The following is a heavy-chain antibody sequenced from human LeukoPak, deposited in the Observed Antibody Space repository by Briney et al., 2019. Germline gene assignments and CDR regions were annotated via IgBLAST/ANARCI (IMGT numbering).Heavy chain of an antibody. D-gene: IGHD3-9*01. V-gene: IGHV3-23*01. Sequence: GGSLRLSCAASGFTFSSHGMSWVRQAPGKGLEWVSAISGSGGSSFYADSVKGRFTISRDNSKNTLYLQMNSLRAEDTAVYYCAKLILTGYYKGYMDVWGKGTTVTISS. J-gene: IGHJ6*03. CDR2: ISGSGGSS. CDR3: AKLILTGYYKGYMDV. CDR1: GFTFSSHG.